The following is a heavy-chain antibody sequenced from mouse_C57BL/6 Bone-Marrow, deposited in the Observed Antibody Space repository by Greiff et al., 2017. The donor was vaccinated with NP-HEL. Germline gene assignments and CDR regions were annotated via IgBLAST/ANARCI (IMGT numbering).Heavy chain of an antibody. CDR3: ARWGSYGFAY. D-gene: IGHD1-1*02. CDR2: INPYNGGT. Sequence: VQLQQSGPVLVKPGASVKMSCKASGYTFTDYYMNWVKQSHGKSLEWTGVINPYNGGTSYNQKFKGKATLTVDKSSSTAYMELNSLTSEDSAVYYCARWGSYGFAYWGQGTLVTVSA. V-gene: IGHV1-19*01. CDR1: GYTFTDYY. J-gene: IGHJ3*01.